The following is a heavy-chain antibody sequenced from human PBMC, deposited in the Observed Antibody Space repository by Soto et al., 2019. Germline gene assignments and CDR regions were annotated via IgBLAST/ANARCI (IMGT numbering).Heavy chain of an antibody. V-gene: IGHV1-69*06. CDR3: ARSTDYDFWSGYYRTLDY. CDR2: IIPIFGTA. J-gene: IGHJ4*02. Sequence: QVQLVQSGAEVKKPGSSVKVSCKASGGTFSSYAISWVRQAPGQGLEWMGGIIPIFGTANYAQKFQGRVTITAEKSTITAYMELSSLRSEDTAVYYCARSTDYDFWSGYYRTLDYWGQGTLVTVSS. D-gene: IGHD3-3*01. CDR1: GGTFSSYA.